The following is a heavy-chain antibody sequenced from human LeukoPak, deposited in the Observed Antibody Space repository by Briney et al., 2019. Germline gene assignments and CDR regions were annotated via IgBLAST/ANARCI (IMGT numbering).Heavy chain of an antibody. D-gene: IGHD6-13*01. CDR2: TSISGGST. V-gene: IGHV3-23*01. Sequence: PGGSLRLSCAASGFIFSTYAMSWVRQAPGKGLEWVSSTSISGGSTYYADSVKGRFTISRDNSKNTLLLQMKNLRAEDTAVYYCARDLEIVAAGWYFDLWGRGTLVTVSS. CDR1: GFIFSTYA. CDR3: ARDLEIVAAGWYFDL. J-gene: IGHJ2*01.